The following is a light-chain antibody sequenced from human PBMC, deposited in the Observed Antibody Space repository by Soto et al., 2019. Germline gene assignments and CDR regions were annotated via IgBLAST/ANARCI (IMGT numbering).Light chain of an antibody. CDR3: QQYDNPPRVIT. CDR1: QDISNY. V-gene: IGKV1-33*01. Sequence: DIQMTQSPSSLSASVGDRVTITCQASQDISNYLNWYQQKPGKAPKLLIYDASNLETGVPSRFSGSGSGTDFTFTISSLQPEDIATYYCQQYDNPPRVITFGGGTKVEIK. J-gene: IGKJ4*01. CDR2: DAS.